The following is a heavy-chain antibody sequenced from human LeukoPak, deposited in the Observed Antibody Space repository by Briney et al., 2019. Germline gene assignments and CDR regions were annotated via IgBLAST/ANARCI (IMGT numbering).Heavy chain of an antibody. Sequence: GGSLRLSCAASGFTFRTYSMNWVRQAPGKGLEWVSSISSTSTYIYHADSVKGRFIISRDNAKNSLYLQMNSLRAEDTAVYYCARGMRLVRGLMFDYWGQGTLVTVSS. CDR2: ISSTSTYI. J-gene: IGHJ4*02. CDR3: ARGMRLVRGLMFDY. V-gene: IGHV3-21*01. CDR1: GFTFRTYS. D-gene: IGHD3-10*01.